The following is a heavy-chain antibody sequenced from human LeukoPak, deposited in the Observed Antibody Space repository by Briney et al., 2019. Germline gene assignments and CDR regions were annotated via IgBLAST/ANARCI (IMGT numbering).Heavy chain of an antibody. CDR3: ARDPKLGTHDAFDI. Sequence: ASVKVSCKASGYTFTGYYIHWVRQAPGQGLEWMGWINPNSGGTNYAQKFRGRVTMTGDTSISTAYTELSSLRSEDTAVYYCARDPKLGTHDAFDIWGQGTMVTVSS. CDR1: GYTFTGYY. V-gene: IGHV1-2*02. CDR2: INPNSGGT. J-gene: IGHJ3*02. D-gene: IGHD7-27*01.